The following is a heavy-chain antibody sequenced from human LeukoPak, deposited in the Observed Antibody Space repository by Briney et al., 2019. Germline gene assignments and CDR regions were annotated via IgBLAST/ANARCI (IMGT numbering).Heavy chain of an antibody. J-gene: IGHJ4*02. CDR1: GFTFSSYG. Sequence: PGGSLRLSCAASGFTFSSYGMHWVRQAPGKGLEWVAFIRYDGSNKYYADSVKGQFTISRDNSKNTLYLQMNSLRAEDTAVYYCAKDNSSSYGDYFDYWGQGTLVTVSS. V-gene: IGHV3-30*02. CDR3: AKDNSSSYGDYFDY. D-gene: IGHD6-6*01. CDR2: IRYDGSNK.